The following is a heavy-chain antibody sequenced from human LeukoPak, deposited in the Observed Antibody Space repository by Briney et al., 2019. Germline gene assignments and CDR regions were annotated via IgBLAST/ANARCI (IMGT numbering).Heavy chain of an antibody. CDR3: AKVATIRGENWFDP. D-gene: IGHD5-12*01. J-gene: IGHJ5*02. Sequence: SETLSLTCTVSGGSISSYYWSWIRQPPGKGLEWIGYIYYSGSTNYNPSLKSRVTISVDTSKNQFSLKLSSVTAADTAIYYCAKVATIRGENWFDPWGQGTLVTVSS. CDR2: IYYSGST. CDR1: GGSISSYY. V-gene: IGHV4-59*01.